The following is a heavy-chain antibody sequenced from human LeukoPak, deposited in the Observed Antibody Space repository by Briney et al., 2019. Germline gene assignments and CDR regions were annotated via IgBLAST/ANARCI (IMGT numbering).Heavy chain of an antibody. D-gene: IGHD3-22*01. CDR3: ARGTRVPAIDSSGYYG. Sequence: PGRSLRLSCAASGFTFEDYAMHWVRQGPEKGLGCGSRIGGNGNNIYYADSVKGRFTISRDNSKNTLYLQMNSLRAEATAVYYCARGTRVPAIDSSGYYGWGQGTLVTVSS. J-gene: IGHJ4*02. CDR2: IGGNGNNI. V-gene: IGHV3-43*02. CDR1: GFTFEDYA.